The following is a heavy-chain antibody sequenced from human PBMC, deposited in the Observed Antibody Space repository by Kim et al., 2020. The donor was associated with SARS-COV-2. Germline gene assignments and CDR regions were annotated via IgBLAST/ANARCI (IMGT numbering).Heavy chain of an antibody. CDR1: GYSISSGYY. CDR3: ARDFARNGEFDP. Sequence: SETLSLTCTVSGYSISSGYYWGWIRQPPGKGLEWIGSIYHSGSTYYNPSLKSRVTISVDTSKNQFSLKLSSVTAADTAVYYCARDFARNGEFDPWGQGTLVTVSS. V-gene: IGHV4-38-2*02. CDR2: IYHSGST. J-gene: IGHJ5*02. D-gene: IGHD1-1*01.